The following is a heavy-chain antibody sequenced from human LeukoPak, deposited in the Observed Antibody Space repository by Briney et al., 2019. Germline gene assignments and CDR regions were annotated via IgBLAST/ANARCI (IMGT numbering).Heavy chain of an antibody. CDR2: IYSGGTT. CDR1: GFTVSSNY. V-gene: IGHV3-66*01. CDR3: AKDRCSNGIGCYYYYMEV. Sequence: PGGSLRLSCAASGFTVSSNYMSWVRQAPGKGLEWVSDIYSGGTTDYADSVKGRFTISRDSSKNTLYLQMNSLRAEDTAVYYCAKDRCSNGIGCYYYYMEVWGKGTTVTISS. D-gene: IGHD2-8*01. J-gene: IGHJ6*03.